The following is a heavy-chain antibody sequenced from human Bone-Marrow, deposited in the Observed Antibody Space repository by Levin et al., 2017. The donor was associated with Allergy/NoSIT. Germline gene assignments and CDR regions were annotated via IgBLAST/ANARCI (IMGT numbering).Heavy chain of an antibody. J-gene: IGHJ6*03. CDR2: INHSGST. V-gene: IGHV4-34*01. Sequence: NPSETLSLTCAVYGGSFSGYYWSWIRQPPGKGLEWIGEINHSGSTNYNPSLKSRVTISVDTSKNQFSLKLSSVTAADTAVYYCARMPTGTTFWVGYYYYMDVWGKGTTVTVSS. D-gene: IGHD1-7*01. CDR3: ARMPTGTTFWVGYYYYMDV. CDR1: GGSFSGYY.